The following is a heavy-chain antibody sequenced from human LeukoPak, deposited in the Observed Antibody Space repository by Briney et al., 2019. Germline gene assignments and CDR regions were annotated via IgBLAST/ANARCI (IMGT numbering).Heavy chain of an antibody. CDR2: ISYDGSNK. CDR3: ARWAQPRYSGSYYISNYYSDY. D-gene: IGHD1-26*01. Sequence: QPGGSLRLSCAASGFTFSSYAMHWVRQAPGKGLEWVAVISYDGSNKYYADSVKGRFTISRDNSKNTLYLQMNSLRAEDTAVYYCARWAQPRYSGSYYISNYYSDYWGQGTLVTVSS. J-gene: IGHJ4*02. CDR1: GFTFSSYA. V-gene: IGHV3-30*04.